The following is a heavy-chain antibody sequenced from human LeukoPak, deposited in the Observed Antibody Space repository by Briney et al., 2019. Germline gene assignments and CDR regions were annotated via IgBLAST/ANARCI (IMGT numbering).Heavy chain of an antibody. CDR3: VRSRDSSGWYPFQH. CDR1: GFTFSSYA. J-gene: IGHJ1*01. CDR2: ISGSGGST. D-gene: IGHD6-19*01. V-gene: IGHV3-23*01. Sequence: GGSLRLSCAASGFTFSSYAMSWVRQAPGKGLEWVSAISGSGGSTHYADFVKGRFTISRDNSKNTLYLQMNSLRAEDTAVYYCVRSRDSSGWYPFQHWGQGTLVTVSS.